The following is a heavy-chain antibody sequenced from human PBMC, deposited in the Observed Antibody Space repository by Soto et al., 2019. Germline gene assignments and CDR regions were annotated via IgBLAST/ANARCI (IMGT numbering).Heavy chain of an antibody. Sequence: QPGGSLRPSCTGSGFNFEDFAINWFRQAPGKVLELVGLIRNQTYHETPEYAAAVKGRFTISRDTSNGVAHLQMSSLRVDRPTVYSCSGAVNHDTAYFSL. CDR2: IRNQTYHETP. CDR1: GFNFEDFA. CDR3: SGAVNHDTAYFSL. V-gene: IGHV3-49*03. J-gene: IGHJ2*01. D-gene: IGHD4-17*01.